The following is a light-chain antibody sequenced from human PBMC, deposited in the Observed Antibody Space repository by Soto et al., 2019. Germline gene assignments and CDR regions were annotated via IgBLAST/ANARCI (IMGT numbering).Light chain of an antibody. CDR2: GAS. CDR3: QQYNNWPRVT. V-gene: IGKV3-15*01. CDR1: QSVSSK. J-gene: IGKJ4*01. Sequence: EIVMTQSPATLSVSPGERATLSCRASQSVSSKLVWYQQKPGQAPRLLIYGASTRATGIPARFSGSGSGTEFTLTISSLQSEDFAIYYCQQYNNWPRVTFGGGTKVEIK.